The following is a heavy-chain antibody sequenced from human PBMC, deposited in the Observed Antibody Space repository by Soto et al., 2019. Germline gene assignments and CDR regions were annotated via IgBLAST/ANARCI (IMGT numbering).Heavy chain of an antibody. J-gene: IGHJ3*02. CDR3: ARNDFVAAWAFDI. D-gene: IGHD3-3*01. CDR1: GFTFSSYA. Sequence: QVQLVESGGGVVQPGRSLRLSCAASGFTFSSYAMHWVRQAPGKGLEWVAVISYDGSNKYYADSVKGRFTISRDNSKNTLYLEMNSLRAEDTAVYYCARNDFVAAWAFDIGGQGTMVTVSS. CDR2: ISYDGSNK. V-gene: IGHV3-30-3*01.